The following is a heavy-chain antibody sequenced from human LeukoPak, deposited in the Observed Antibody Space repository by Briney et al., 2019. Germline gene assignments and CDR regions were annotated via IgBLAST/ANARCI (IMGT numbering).Heavy chain of an antibody. CDR1: GGSLTTYF. CDR3: APIFGDLSDFDS. D-gene: IGHD4-17*01. Sequence: PSETLSLTCAVYGGSLTTYFWSWIRQPPGKGLEWIGEITHFGSTNYNPSLRGRVTISRDTSKSQFSLRLTSVTAADTAVYYCAPIFGDLSDFDSWGQGTLVTVSS. CDR2: ITHFGST. J-gene: IGHJ4*01. V-gene: IGHV4-34*01.